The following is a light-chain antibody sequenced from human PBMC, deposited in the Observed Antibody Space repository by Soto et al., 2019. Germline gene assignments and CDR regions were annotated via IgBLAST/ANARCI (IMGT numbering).Light chain of an antibody. J-gene: IGKJ1*01. CDR1: QSVSNNY. CDR3: QQYGSSPRT. V-gene: IGKV3-20*01. Sequence: GVSQSPGTLSLSTGERATLSCRASQSVSNNYLAWYQQKPGQAPRLLIYGASNRATGIPDRFSGSGSGTDFTLTISRLEPEDFAVYYCQQYGSSPRTFGQRTKV. CDR2: GAS.